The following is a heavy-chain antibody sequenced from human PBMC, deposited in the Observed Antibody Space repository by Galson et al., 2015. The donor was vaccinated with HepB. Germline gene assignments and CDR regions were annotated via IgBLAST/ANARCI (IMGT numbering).Heavy chain of an antibody. V-gene: IGHV3-21*04. CDR1: GFTFSSYN. CDR2: ITSSSSYI. Sequence: SLRLSCAASGFTFSSYNMNWVRQAPGKGLEWVSSITSSSSYIYYADSVKGRFTISRDNSKNTLYLQMNSLRAEDTAVYYCARERYVGYFQHWGQGTLVTVSS. J-gene: IGHJ1*01. D-gene: IGHD4-23*01. CDR3: ARERYVGYFQH.